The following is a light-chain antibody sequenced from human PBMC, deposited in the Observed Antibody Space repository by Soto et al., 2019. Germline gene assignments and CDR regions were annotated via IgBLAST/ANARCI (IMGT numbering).Light chain of an antibody. CDR1: QSISRY. CDR3: QQTYSTPFT. J-gene: IGKJ4*01. CDR2: AAS. V-gene: IGKV1-39*01. Sequence: IQMTQSPSSLSASLGARVTIACRASQSISRYLNWYQHKPGKDPNLLIYAASSLKPGVPSRFSGSGSGTDFTLTISSLQPEDFATYYCQQTYSTPFTFGGGTKVEI.